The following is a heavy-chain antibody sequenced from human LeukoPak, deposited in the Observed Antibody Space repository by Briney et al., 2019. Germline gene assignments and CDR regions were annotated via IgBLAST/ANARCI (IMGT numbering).Heavy chain of an antibody. D-gene: IGHD6-25*01. J-gene: IGHJ4*02. CDR2: ICTYNGDV. CDR3: LRDAQRPRLTPDY. V-gene: IGHV1-18*01. Sequence: ASVKDSCMASGYTFNTYGISWVRPAPGQGLEWMGWICTYNGDVIYVQNLQGRVTMTTDTSTSTAYMELMSLRSDDTAVYYCLRDAQRPRLTPDYWGQGTLVTVSS. CDR1: GYTFNTYG.